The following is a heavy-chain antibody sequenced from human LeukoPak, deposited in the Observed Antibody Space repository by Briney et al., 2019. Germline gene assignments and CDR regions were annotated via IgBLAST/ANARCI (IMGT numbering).Heavy chain of an antibody. Sequence: SVKVSCKASGGSFSSYAISWVRQAPGQGLEWMGRIIPIFGTANYAQKFQGRVTITTDESTSTAYMELSSLRSEDTAVYYCARDRDDYSNYVVSDYWGQGTLVTVSS. CDR3: ARDRDDYSNYVVSDY. CDR2: IIPIFGTA. CDR1: GGSFSSYA. V-gene: IGHV1-69*05. D-gene: IGHD4-11*01. J-gene: IGHJ4*02.